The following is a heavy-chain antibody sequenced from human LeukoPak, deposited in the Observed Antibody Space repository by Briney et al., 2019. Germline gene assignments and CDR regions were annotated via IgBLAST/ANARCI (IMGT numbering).Heavy chain of an antibody. CDR2: ISSSSRFI. D-gene: IGHD4-23*01. Sequence: GGSLRLSCAASGISFSNYSMNWVRQAPGKGLEWVSLISSSSRFIYYGDSVKGRFTISRDNSKNTLYLQMNSLRAEDTAVYYCARRAGGYSHPYDYWGQGTLVTVSS. V-gene: IGHV3-21*04. CDR3: ARRAGGYSHPYDY. J-gene: IGHJ4*02. CDR1: GISFSNYS.